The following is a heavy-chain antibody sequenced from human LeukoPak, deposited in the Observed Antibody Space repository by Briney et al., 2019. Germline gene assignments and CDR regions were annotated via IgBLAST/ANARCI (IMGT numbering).Heavy chain of an antibody. J-gene: IGHJ4*02. Sequence: PGGSLRLSCAASGFTFSTYAMNWVRQAPGKGLEWVSSISSSSSYIYYADSVKGRFTISRDNAKNLLYLQMNSLRAEDTAVYYCARDREVVEAYYFDYWGQGTLVTVSS. CDR3: ARDREVVEAYYFDY. CDR1: GFTFSTYA. D-gene: IGHD1-26*01. CDR2: ISSSSSYI. V-gene: IGHV3-21*01.